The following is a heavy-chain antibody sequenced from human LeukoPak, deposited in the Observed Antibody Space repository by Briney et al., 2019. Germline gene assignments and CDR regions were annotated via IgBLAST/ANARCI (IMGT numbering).Heavy chain of an antibody. CDR3: ARQYYYDSSGYRED. CDR2: IYYSGST. V-gene: IGHV4-59*01. D-gene: IGHD3-22*01. Sequence: SETLPLTCTVSGGSISSYYWSWIRQPPGKGLEWIGYIYYSGSTNYNPSLKSRVTISVDTSKNQFSLKLSSVTAADTAVYYCARQYYYDSSGYREDWGQGTLVTVSS. CDR1: GGSISSYY. J-gene: IGHJ4*02.